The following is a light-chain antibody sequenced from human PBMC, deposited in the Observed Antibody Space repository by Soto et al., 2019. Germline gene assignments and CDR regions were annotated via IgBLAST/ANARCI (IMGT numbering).Light chain of an antibody. Sequence: EVVMTQSPATLSLSPGERATLSCRASQSVSSDLAWYQQKPGQAPRLLISDASNRATGIPARFSGSGSGTDFTLTISSLEPEDFAVYYCHQRQYWPPITFGQGTKVDI. CDR2: DAS. CDR3: HQRQYWPPIT. CDR1: QSVSSD. V-gene: IGKV3-11*01. J-gene: IGKJ1*01.